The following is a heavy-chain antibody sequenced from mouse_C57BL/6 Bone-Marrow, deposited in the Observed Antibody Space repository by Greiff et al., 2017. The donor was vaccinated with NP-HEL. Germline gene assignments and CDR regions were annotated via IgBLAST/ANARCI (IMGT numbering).Heavy chain of an antibody. CDR3: ARRLWVYAMDY. J-gene: IGHJ4*01. CDR1: GYTFTSYW. V-gene: IGHV1-69*01. CDR2: IDPSDGYT. Sequence: QVQLQQPGAELVMPGASVKLSCKASGYTFTSYWMHWVKQRPGQGLEWIGEIDPSDGYTNYNQKFKGKSTLTVDKSSSTAYMQLRSLTSEDSAVYYCARRLWVYAMDYWGQGTSVTVSS.